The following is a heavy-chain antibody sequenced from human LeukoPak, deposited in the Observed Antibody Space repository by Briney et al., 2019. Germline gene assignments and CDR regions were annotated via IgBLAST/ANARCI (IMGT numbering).Heavy chain of an antibody. CDR1: GVTVSSNY. V-gene: IGHV3-53*01. CDR3: ARGRRDCSGDCYVAFDI. D-gene: IGHD2-21*02. CDR2: IYSSGET. Sequence: GGSLRLSCAGSGVTVSSNYMSWVRQAPGKGLEWVSVIYSSGETFYADSVKGRFTISRDNSKNTLFLQMNSLRAEDTAVYYCARGRRDCSGDCYVAFDIWGQGTMVTVSS. J-gene: IGHJ3*02.